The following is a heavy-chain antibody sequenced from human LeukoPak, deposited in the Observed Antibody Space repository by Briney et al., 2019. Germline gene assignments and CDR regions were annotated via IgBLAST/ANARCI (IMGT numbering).Heavy chain of an antibody. V-gene: IGHV4-34*01. CDR1: GGSFSGYY. J-gene: IGHJ2*01. CDR3: ARAGFLGYCSSTSCYASRRYFDL. D-gene: IGHD2-2*01. Sequence: PSETLSLTCAVYGGSFSGYYWSWIRQPPGKGLEWIGEINHSGSTNYNPSLKSRVTISVDTSKNQFSLKLSSVTAADTAVYYCARAGFLGYCSSTSCYASRRYFDLWGRGTLVTVSS. CDR2: INHSGST.